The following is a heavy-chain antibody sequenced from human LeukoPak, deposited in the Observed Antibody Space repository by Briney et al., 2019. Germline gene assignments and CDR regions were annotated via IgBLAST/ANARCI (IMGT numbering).Heavy chain of an antibody. CDR1: GGSISSYY. CDR3: ARATYSTGSYYTAFDS. CDR2: ISDSGNT. D-gene: IGHD3-10*01. V-gene: IGHV4-39*07. Sequence: TSETLSLTCTVSGGSISSYYWGWVRQPPGKGLEWIGSISDSGNTYYNPSLKSRVTMSISTSRNQFSLRLSSVTAADTAVFYCARATYSTGSYYTAFDSWGQGTLVTVSS. J-gene: IGHJ4*02.